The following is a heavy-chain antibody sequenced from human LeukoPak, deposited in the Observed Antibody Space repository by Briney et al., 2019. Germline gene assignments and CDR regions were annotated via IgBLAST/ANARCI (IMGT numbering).Heavy chain of an antibody. V-gene: IGHV4-4*09. CDR2: IYTSGST. J-gene: IGHJ6*03. D-gene: IGHD5-12*01. CDR3: ARASKDIVATHYYMDV. Sequence: SETLSLTCTVSGGSISSYYWSWIRQPPGKGLEWIGYIYTSGSTNYNPSLKSRVTISVDTSKNQFSLKLSSVTAAVTAVYYCARASKDIVATHYYMDVWGKGTTVTVSS. CDR1: GGSISSYY.